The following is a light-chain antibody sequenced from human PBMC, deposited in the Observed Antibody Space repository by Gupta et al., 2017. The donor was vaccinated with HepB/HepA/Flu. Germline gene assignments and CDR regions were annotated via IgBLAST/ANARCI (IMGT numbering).Light chain of an antibody. CDR1: SGSIASND. V-gene: IGLV6-57*03. CDR2: EDY. J-gene: IGLJ1*01. Sequence: NFMLTQPHSVSGSPGETGIISCTRSSGSIASNDVQWYQQRPGSAPTTLIYEDYQRPSGVPSRFSGSIDISSNSASLTISGLKTEDEAEYYCQSYDNMDVFGTGTKVTVL. CDR3: QSYDNMDV.